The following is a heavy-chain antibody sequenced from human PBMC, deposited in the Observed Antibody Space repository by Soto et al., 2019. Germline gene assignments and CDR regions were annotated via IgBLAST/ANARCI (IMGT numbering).Heavy chain of an antibody. CDR1: GESISSSSYY. CDR2: IYYSGRT. J-gene: IGHJ4*02. CDR3: ARQRTTVVTQAYFDH. V-gene: IGHV4-39*01. D-gene: IGHD2-21*02. Sequence: SETLSLTCIVSGESISSSSYYWGWIRQPPGKGLEWIGSIYYSGRTYYNPSFKSRVTISIDTSKNQFSLKLSSVTATDTAVYYCARQRTTVVTQAYFDHWGQGXLVTVYS.